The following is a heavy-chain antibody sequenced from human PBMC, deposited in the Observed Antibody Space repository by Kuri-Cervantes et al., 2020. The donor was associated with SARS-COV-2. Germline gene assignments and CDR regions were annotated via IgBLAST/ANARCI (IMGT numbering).Heavy chain of an antibody. D-gene: IGHD3-3*01. Sequence: GGSLRLSCTVSGGSLISESYYWSWVRQAPGKGLEWVANIKQDGSERYYVDSVKGRFTISRDNAKNSLYLQMNSLRAEDSAVYYCARDYHDFWSGYYPFEYWGQGTLVTVSS. CDR3: ARDYHDFWSGYYPFEY. V-gene: IGHV3-7*05. J-gene: IGHJ4*02. CDR1: GGSLISESYY. CDR2: IKQDGSER.